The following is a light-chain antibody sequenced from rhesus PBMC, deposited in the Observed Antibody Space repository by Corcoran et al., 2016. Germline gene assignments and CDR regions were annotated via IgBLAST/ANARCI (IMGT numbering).Light chain of an antibody. CDR3: LQYNSSPFT. V-gene: IGKV1-22*01. CDR2: ATS. CDR1: QGISGW. J-gene: IGKJ3*01. Sequence: DIQMTQSPSSLSASVGDKVTITCRASQGISGWLAWYQQKPGKAPRRLIYATSSLKSGVPSRFSGSGSGADFTLTISSLQPEDFATYYCLQYNSSPFTFGPGTKLDI.